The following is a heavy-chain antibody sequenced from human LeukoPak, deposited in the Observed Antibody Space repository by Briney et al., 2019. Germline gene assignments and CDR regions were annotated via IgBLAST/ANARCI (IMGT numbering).Heavy chain of an antibody. CDR2: IYYSGST. CDR1: GGSISSGGYY. CDR3: ARDGTRRAYSSSSGGFDP. V-gene: IGHV4-31*03. J-gene: IGHJ5*02. Sequence: PSETLSLTCTVSGGSISSGGYYWSWIRQHPGKGLVWIGYIYYSGSTHYNPSLKSRVTISVDTSKNQFSLKLSSVTAADTAVYYCARDGTRRAYSSSSGGFDPWGQGTLVTVSS. D-gene: IGHD6-6*01.